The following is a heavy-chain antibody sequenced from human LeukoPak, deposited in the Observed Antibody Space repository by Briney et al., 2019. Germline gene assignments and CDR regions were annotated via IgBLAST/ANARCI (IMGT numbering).Heavy chain of an antibody. V-gene: IGHV4-59*02. J-gene: IGHJ4*02. CDR1: GDSVTTYY. D-gene: IGHD7-27*01. CDR3: AAGDDGIFDY. CDR2: IYYSGST. Sequence: SETLSLTCTVSGDSVTTYYWSWIRQPPGKGLEWIGYIYYSGSTNYNPSLKSRVTISVDTSKNQFSLKLSSVTAADTAVYYCAAGDDGIFDYWGQGTLVTVSS.